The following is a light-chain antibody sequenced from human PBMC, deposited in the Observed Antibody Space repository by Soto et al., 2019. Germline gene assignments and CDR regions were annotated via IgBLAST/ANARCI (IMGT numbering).Light chain of an antibody. CDR2: GAS. V-gene: IGKV3-15*01. J-gene: IGKJ1*01. CDR1: QSVSTN. Sequence: RGMTQSPATLALSPGERATLSCRASQSVSTNVAWYQQKPGQAPRILIYGASTRATDIPARFSGSGSGTDFTLTISSLQSEDFAVYYCQQYNNWPPWTFGQGTKV. CDR3: QQYNNWPPWT.